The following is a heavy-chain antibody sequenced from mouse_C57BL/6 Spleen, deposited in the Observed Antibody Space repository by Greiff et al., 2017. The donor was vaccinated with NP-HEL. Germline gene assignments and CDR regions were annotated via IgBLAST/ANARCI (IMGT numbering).Heavy chain of an antibody. D-gene: IGHD1-1*01. CDR1: GYAFSSSW. J-gene: IGHJ2*01. CDR3: ARSYYYGSGDGDY. Sequence: VQLQQSGPELVKPGASVKISCKASGYAFSSSWMNWVKQRPGQGLEWIGRIYPGDGDTNYIGKFKGKATLTADKSSSTAYMQLSSLTSEDSAVYFCARSYYYGSGDGDYWGQGTTLTVSS. CDR2: IYPGDGDT. V-gene: IGHV1-82*01.